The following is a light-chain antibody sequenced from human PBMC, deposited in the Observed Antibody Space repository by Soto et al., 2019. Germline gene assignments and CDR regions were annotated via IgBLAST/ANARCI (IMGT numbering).Light chain of an antibody. CDR1: QSVSGY. V-gene: IGKV3-11*01. Sequence: EFELTQSPGTVSLSPWEMATLSRRASQSVSGYLSWYQQMPGQAPRLLIYRASNRATGIPARFSGSGSGTDFTLTISSLEPEDFAVYYCQKRINWPWTFGQGNKGAIK. CDR3: QKRINWPWT. J-gene: IGKJ1*01. CDR2: RAS.